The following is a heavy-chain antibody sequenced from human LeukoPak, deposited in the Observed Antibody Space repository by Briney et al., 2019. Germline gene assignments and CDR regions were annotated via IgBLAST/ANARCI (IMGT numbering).Heavy chain of an antibody. J-gene: IGHJ3*02. D-gene: IGHD4-23*01. CDR1: GFTFSSYS. Sequence: GGPLRLSCAASGFTFSSYSMNWVRQAPGKGLEWVSSISSSGSYIYYADSVKGRFTISRDNAKNSLYLQMNSLRAEDTAVYYCARVGGKPAFDIWGQGTMVTVSS. V-gene: IGHV3-21*01. CDR2: ISSSGSYI. CDR3: ARVGGKPAFDI.